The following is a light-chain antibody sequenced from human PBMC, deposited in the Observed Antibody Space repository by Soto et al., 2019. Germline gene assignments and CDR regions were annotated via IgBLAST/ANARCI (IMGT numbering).Light chain of an antibody. CDR2: DAS. CDR3: QQRSNWPPKLT. V-gene: IGKV3-11*01. J-gene: IGKJ4*02. CDR1: QSVSSY. Sequence: EIVLTQSPATLSLSPGERATLSCRASQSVSSYLAWYQQKPGQAPRLLIYDASNRATGIPARFSGSGSGTDFTLNISSLEPEDFAVYYCQQRSNWPPKLTCGGGTKVEIK.